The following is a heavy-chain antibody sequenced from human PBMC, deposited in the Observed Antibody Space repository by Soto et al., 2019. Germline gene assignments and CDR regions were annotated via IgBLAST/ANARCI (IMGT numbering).Heavy chain of an antibody. J-gene: IGHJ6*03. D-gene: IGHD4-17*01. Sequence: GGSLRLSCAASGFTFSSYGMHWVRQAPGKGLEWVAVIWYDGSNKYYADSVKGRFTISRDNSKNTLYLQMNSLRAEDTAVYYCARNGDYVVDYYYYMDVWGKGTTVTVSS. CDR2: IWYDGSNK. V-gene: IGHV3-33*01. CDR3: ARNGDYVVDYYYYMDV. CDR1: GFTFSSYG.